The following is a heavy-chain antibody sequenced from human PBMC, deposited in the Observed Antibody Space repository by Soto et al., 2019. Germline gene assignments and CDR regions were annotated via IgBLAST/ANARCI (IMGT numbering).Heavy chain of an antibody. D-gene: IGHD3-22*01. J-gene: IGHJ4*02. CDR3: ARDKAYYYDSSGTDY. Sequence: GASVKVSCKASGYTFTSYGISWVRQAPGQGLEWMGWISAYNGNTNYAQKLQGRVTMTTDTSTSTAYMELRSLRSDDTAVYYCARDKAYYYDSSGTDYWGQGTLVTVSS. CDR1: GYTFTSYG. V-gene: IGHV1-18*01. CDR2: ISAYNGNT.